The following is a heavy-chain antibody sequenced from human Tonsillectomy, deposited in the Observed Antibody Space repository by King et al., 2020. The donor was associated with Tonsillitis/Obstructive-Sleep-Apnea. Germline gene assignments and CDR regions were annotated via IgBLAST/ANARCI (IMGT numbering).Heavy chain of an antibody. CDR2: MYYSGST. CDR1: GGSISPYY. J-gene: IGHJ3*02. CDR3: AREGAVMNAFDI. Sequence: VQLQESGPGLVKPSETLSLTCTVSGGSISPYYWSWIRPPPGKGLECIGYMYYSGSTNYNPSLKSRVNISVNTSKNQFSLKLTSVTAADTAVYYCAREGAVMNAFDIWGQGTMVTVSS. V-gene: IGHV4-59*01. D-gene: IGHD3-16*01.